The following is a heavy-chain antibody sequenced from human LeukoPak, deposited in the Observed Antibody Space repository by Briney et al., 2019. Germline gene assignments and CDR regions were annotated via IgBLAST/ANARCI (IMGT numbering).Heavy chain of an antibody. Sequence: KPSETLSLTCTVSGGSISSSSYYWGWIRQPPGKGLEWIVSIYYSGSTYYNPFLKSRVTISVDTSKNQFSLKLSSVTAADTAVYYCARQGGYCSSTSCYTMVDYWGQGTLVTVSS. V-gene: IGHV4-39*01. J-gene: IGHJ4*02. CDR1: GGSISSSSYY. D-gene: IGHD2-2*02. CDR3: ARQGGYCSSTSCYTMVDY. CDR2: IYYSGST.